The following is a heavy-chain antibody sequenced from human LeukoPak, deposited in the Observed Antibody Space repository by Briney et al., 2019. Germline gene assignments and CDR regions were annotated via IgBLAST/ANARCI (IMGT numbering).Heavy chain of an antibody. J-gene: IGHJ5*02. Sequence: ASVKVSCKASGYIFTAYAIHWVRQAPRQGLEWMGWINAGNGITKYSQKFQGRVTVTRDTSATTVYMELSSLRSEDTALYYCARDFGSSSGYYWFDPWGQGTLVTVSS. D-gene: IGHD6-19*01. CDR1: GYIFTAYA. CDR2: INAGNGIT. V-gene: IGHV1-3*01. CDR3: ARDFGSSSGYYWFDP.